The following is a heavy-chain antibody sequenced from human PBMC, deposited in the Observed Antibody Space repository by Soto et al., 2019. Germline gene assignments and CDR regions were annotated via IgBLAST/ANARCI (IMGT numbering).Heavy chain of an antibody. CDR2: ITRSGGHT. CDR3: AKVGWYYKCYELWYFDL. Sequence: EVQLLESGGGLVQPGGSLRLSCAASGFTFSSYAMTWVRQAPGKGLEWVSGITRSGGHTNYVDSVKGRFTISRDNPKNTRYLQMNSLRVVDTAVYYCAKVGWYYKCYELWYFDLWGLGTLVTVSS. V-gene: IGHV3-23*01. J-gene: IGHJ2*01. CDR1: GFTFSSYA. D-gene: IGHD2-8*01.